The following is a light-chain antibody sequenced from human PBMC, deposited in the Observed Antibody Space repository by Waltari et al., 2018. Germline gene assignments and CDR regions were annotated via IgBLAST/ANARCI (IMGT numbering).Light chain of an antibody. CDR2: DDY. J-gene: IGLJ3*02. CDR3: QVWDSSSDRPV. Sequence: SYVLTQPPSVSVAPGQTATITCGGNNIGGKTVHWYQQKPGQAPVLVAYDDYYRPSGIPGRFSGSNSGNTAALTISWVEAGDEADYYCQVWDSSSDRPVFGGGTKVFVL. CDR1: NIGGKT. V-gene: IGLV3-21*02.